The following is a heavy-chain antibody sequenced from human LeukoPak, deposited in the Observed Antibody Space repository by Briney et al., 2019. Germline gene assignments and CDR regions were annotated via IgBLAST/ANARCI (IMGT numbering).Heavy chain of an antibody. V-gene: IGHV4-4*02. J-gene: IGHJ4*02. CDR1: GGSISSSNW. D-gene: IGHD5-18*01. Sequence: SETLSLTCAVSGGSISSSNWWSWVRQPPGKGLEWIGEISDSGRTNYNPSLKSRVTISVDKSKNQFSLKMSSVTAADTAVYYCARGIQLWLSYDYWGQGTLVTVSS. CDR3: ARGIQLWLSYDY. CDR2: ISDSGRT.